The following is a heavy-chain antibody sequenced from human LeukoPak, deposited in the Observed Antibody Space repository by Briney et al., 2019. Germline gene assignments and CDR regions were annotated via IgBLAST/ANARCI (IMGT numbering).Heavy chain of an antibody. CDR3: ARASYYDTPSAYYYYMDV. Sequence: SEPLSLTCTVSGASMSSYYWRWLRQPTGEGLEGFGYIYTSGTTNYNPSLQSRVTISVDTSKNQFTLKLSSVTAADTAVYYCARASYYDTPSAYYYYMDVWGKGTTVTVSS. CDR2: IYTSGTT. J-gene: IGHJ6*03. CDR1: GASMSSYY. V-gene: IGHV4-4*08. D-gene: IGHD3-9*01.